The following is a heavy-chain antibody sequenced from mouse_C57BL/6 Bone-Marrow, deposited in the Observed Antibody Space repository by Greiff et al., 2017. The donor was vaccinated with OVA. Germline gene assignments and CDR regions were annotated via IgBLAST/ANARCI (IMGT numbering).Heavy chain of an antibody. CDR3: ARAGNDYDHYAMDY. CDR1: YFAFMASA. J-gene: IGHJ4*01. D-gene: IGHD2-4*01. V-gene: IGHV1-49*01. CDR2: FTMYSDAT. Sequence: VVESGAELVRPGSSVKLSCKDSYFAFMASAMHWVKQRPGHGLEWIGSFTMYSDATEYSENFKGKATLTANTSSSTAYMELSSLTSEDSAVYYCARAGNDYDHYAMDYWGQGTSVTVSS.